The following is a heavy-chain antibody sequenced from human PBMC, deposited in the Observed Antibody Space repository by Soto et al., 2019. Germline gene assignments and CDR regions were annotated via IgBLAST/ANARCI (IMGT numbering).Heavy chain of an antibody. V-gene: IGHV4-59*01. CDR3: ARGIGSRVPSYGDYWPTDYYGMDV. D-gene: IGHD4-17*01. J-gene: IGHJ6*02. Sequence: SETLSLTCTVSGGSISSYYWSWIRQPPGKGLEWIEYIYYSGSTNYNPSLKSRVTISVDTSKNQFSLKLSSVTAADTAVYYCARGIGSRVPSYGDYWPTDYYGMDVWGQGTTVTVSS. CDR1: GGSISSYY. CDR2: IYYSGST.